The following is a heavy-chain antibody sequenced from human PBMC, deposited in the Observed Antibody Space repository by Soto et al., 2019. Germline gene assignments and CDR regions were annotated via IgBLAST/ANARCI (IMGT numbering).Heavy chain of an antibody. Sequence: GESLKISCQGSGYTFTGHWISWVRQMPGKGLEWMGRIDRSDSYTDYSTTVQGHVTMSADKSINPAYLQWSSLQASDAAVYYCTRHTVYDSRLDYWGQGILVTVSS. V-gene: IGHV5-10-1*01. CDR3: TRHTVYDSRLDY. J-gene: IGHJ4*02. CDR2: IDRSDSYT. CDR1: GYTFTGHW. D-gene: IGHD5-12*01.